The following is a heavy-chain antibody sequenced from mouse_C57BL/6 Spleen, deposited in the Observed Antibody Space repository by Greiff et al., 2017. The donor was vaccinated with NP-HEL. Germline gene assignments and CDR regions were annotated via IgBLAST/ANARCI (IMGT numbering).Heavy chain of an antibody. Sequence: EVQLVESGGGLVQPGGSMKLSCVASGFTFSNYWMNWVRQSPEKGLEWVAQIRLKSDNYATHYAESVKGRFTISRDDSKSSVYLQMNNLRAEDTGIYYCTRDRRYYFDYWGQGTTLTVSS. CDR2: IRLKSDNYAT. V-gene: IGHV6-3*01. CDR1: GFTFSNYW. J-gene: IGHJ2*01. CDR3: TRDRRYYFDY. D-gene: IGHD3-3*01.